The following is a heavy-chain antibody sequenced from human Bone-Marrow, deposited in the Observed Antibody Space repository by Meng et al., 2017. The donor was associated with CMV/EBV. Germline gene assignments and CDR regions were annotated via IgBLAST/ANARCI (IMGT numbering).Heavy chain of an antibody. D-gene: IGHD1-26*01. Sequence: ASVKVSCKASGYSFSNFGIAWVRQAPGQGLEWMGWINSYNDEAFYSHKLQDRLTMTMDTSTDTAYMELRGLRSDDTAVYYWARERCKTCSSGWWFGPWGQGTLVTVSS. J-gene: IGHJ5*02. CDR1: GYSFSNFG. CDR2: INSYNDEA. CDR3: ARERCKTCSSGWWFGP. V-gene: IGHV1-18*01.